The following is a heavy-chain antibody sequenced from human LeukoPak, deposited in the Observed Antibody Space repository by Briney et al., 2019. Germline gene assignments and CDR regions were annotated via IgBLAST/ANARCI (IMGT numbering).Heavy chain of an antibody. CDR2: ISSSSSTI. J-gene: IGHJ6*03. D-gene: IGHD2-2*02. V-gene: IGHV3-48*01. Sequence: PGGSLRLSCAASGFTFSSYSMNWVRQAPGKGLEWVSYISSSSSTIYYADSVKGRFTISRDNAKNSLYLQMNSLRAEDTAVYYCTTDGDIVVVPAAIWGASGYYYYMDVWGKGTTVTVSS. CDR1: GFTFSSYS. CDR3: TTDGDIVVVPAAIWGASGYYYYMDV.